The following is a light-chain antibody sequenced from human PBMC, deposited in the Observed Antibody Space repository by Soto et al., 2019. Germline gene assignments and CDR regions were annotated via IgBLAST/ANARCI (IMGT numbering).Light chain of an antibody. V-gene: IGKV1-39*01. J-gene: IGKJ4*01. Sequence: DIQMTQSPSSLSASVGDRVTITCRASQSISSYLNWYQQKPGKAPKLLIYAASSLQSGVPSRFSGSGSGTDFTLTISSLQPEDFATYYCQQSDSTPLTFCGGTKVEIK. CDR1: QSISSY. CDR3: QQSDSTPLT. CDR2: AAS.